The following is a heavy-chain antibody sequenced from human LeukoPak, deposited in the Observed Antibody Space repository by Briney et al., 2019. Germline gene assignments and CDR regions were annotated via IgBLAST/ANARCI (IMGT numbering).Heavy chain of an antibody. V-gene: IGHV2-70*11. CDR3: ARTLMVRGVID. Sequence: LXNPXXXLTLXXXFSGFSLSTSGMCVSWIRQPPGKALEWLARIDWDDDKYYSTSLKTRLTISKDTSKNQVVLTMTNMDPVDTATYYCARTLMVRGVIDWGQGTLVTVSS. CDR1: GFSLSTSGMC. J-gene: IGHJ4*02. D-gene: IGHD3-10*01. CDR2: IDWDDDK.